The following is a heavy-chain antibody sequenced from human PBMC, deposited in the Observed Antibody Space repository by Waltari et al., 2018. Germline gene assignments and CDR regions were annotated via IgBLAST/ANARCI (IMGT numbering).Heavy chain of an antibody. CDR1: GGSISSGSYY. CDR2: IYTSGST. D-gene: IGHD6-13*01. J-gene: IGHJ5*02. CDR3: ARDQIAAAAINWFDP. V-gene: IGHV4-61*09. Sequence: QVQLQESGPGLVKPSQTLSLTCTVSGGSISSGSYYWSWIRQPAGKGLEWIGYIYTSGSTNYTPSLKSRVTISVDTSKNQFSLKLSSVTAADTAVYYCARDQIAAAAINWFDPWGQGTLVTVSS.